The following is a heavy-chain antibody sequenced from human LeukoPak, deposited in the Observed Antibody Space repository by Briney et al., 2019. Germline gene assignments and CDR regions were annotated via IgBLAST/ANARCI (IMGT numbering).Heavy chain of an antibody. V-gene: IGHV6-1*01. CDR3: ARDQGLVKDGSGSYRFDY. J-gene: IGHJ4*02. D-gene: IGHD3-10*01. Sequence: SQTLSHTCAISGDSVSSNSAAWNWIRQSPARGLEWLGRTYYRSKWYNDYAVSVKSRITINPDTSKNQFSLQLNSVTPEDTAVYYCARDQGLVKDGSGSYRFDYWGQGTLVTVSS. CDR1: GDSVSSNSAA. CDR2: TYYRSKWYN.